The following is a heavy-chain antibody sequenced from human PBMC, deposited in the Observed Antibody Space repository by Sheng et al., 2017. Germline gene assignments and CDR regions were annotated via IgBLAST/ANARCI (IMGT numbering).Heavy chain of an antibody. CDR2: ISDTGEST. J-gene: IGHJ4*02. CDR1: GFTFSRYA. CDR3: ASSIAVTAFDY. V-gene: IGHV3-23*04. Sequence: EVQLVESGGGLVQPGGSLRLSCAASGFTFSRYAMTWVRQAPGKGLEWVSSISDTGESTYNVDSVKGRFTISRDSSKNTVYLQMNTLRAEDTAVYYCASSIAVTAFDYWGRERWSPSPQ. D-gene: IGHD6-19*01.